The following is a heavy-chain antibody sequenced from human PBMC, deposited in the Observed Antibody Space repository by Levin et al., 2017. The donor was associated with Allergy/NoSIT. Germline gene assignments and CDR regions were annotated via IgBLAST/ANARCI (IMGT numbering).Heavy chain of an antibody. V-gene: IGHV3-7*04. J-gene: IGHJ2*01. CDR2: IKEDGSEK. D-gene: IGHD2-15*01. Sequence: QLGESLKISCVASGFTFSSYWMSWVRQAPGKGLEWVANIKEDGSEKYYVDSVKGRFTISRDNAKNSLFLQMNSLRAEDTAVYYCARELVVGPAEYFDLWGRGTLVTVSS. CDR3: ARELVVGPAEYFDL. CDR1: GFTFSSYW.